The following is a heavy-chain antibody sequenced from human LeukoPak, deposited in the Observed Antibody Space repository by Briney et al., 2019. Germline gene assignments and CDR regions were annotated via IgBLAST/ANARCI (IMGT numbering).Heavy chain of an antibody. D-gene: IGHD3-22*01. CDR3: ARGSMIANNRFDP. V-gene: IGHV4-31*03. CDR2: IYYSGST. CDR1: GGSISSGGYY. Sequence: SETLSLTCTVSGGSISSGGYYWSWIRQHPGKGLEWIGYIYYSGSTYYNPSLKSRVTISVDTSKNQFSLKLSSVTAADTAVYYCARGSMIANNRFDPWGQGTLVTVSS. J-gene: IGHJ5*02.